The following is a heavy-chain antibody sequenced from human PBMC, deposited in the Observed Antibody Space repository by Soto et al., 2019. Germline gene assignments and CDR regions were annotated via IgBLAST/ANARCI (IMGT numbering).Heavy chain of an antibody. D-gene: IGHD2-21*02. CDR2: IWYDGRNE. Sequence: QVQLVESGGGVVQPGRSLTLSCVASGFTFSSYGMHWVRQAPGKGLEWVAFIWYDGRNENYTDSVKGRFSISRDNSKNTLFLQMNSLRADDTAVYYCARGTATDGVDSWGQGTLVTVSS. CDR3: ARGTATDGVDS. V-gene: IGHV3-33*01. CDR1: GFTFSSYG. J-gene: IGHJ5*01.